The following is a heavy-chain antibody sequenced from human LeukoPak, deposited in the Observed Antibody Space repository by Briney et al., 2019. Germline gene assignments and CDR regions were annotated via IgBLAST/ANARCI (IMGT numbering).Heavy chain of an antibody. V-gene: IGHV1-3*01. CDR2: INAGNGNT. CDR3: ARVVSWYHYFDY. D-gene: IGHD6-13*01. Sequence: ASVKVSCKASGYTFTSYAKHWVRQAPGQRLEWMGWINAGNGNTKYSQKFQGRVTITRDTSASTAYMELSSLRSEDTAVYYCARVVSWYHYFDYWGQGALVTVSS. CDR1: GYTFTSYA. J-gene: IGHJ4*02.